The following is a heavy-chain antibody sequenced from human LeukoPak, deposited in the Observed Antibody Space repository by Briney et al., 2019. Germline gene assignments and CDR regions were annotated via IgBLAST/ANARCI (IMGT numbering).Heavy chain of an antibody. V-gene: IGHV3-11*01. CDR3: ARGPPDIVVVPAINSYYYMDV. J-gene: IGHJ6*03. CDR2: ISSSGSTI. Sequence: GGSLRLSCAASGFTFSDYYMSWIRQAPGKGLEWVSYISSSGSTIYYADSVKGRFTISRDNAKNSLYLQMNSLRAEDTAVYYCARGPPDIVVVPAINSYYYMDVWGKGTTVTISS. D-gene: IGHD2-2*01. CDR1: GFTFSDYY.